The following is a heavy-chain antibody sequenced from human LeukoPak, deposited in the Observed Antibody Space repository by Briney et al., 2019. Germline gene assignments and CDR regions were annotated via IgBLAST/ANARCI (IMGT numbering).Heavy chain of an antibody. Sequence: GASLKISCQGSGYHFTNYWIGWVRQMPGKGLEWMGIIYPGDSDTRYSPSFQGQVTISADKSISSAYLQWSSLKASDTAMYYCARQRDSFFDYWGQGTLVTVSS. CDR1: GYHFTNYW. CDR3: ARQRDSFFDY. J-gene: IGHJ4*02. D-gene: IGHD2-21*02. CDR2: IYPGDSDT. V-gene: IGHV5-51*01.